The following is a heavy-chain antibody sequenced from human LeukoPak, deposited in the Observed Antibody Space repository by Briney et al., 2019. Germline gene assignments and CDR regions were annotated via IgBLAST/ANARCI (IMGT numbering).Heavy chain of an antibody. CDR2: IYYSGGT. CDR1: GGSISTSYY. Sequence: PSETLSLTCSVSGGSISTSYYWGWIRQPPGKGLEWIGSIYYSGGTYYNPSLKSRVTISVDTSKNHFSLNLSSVTAADTAVYYCARGRDQVVPNWFDPWGQGTLVTVSS. J-gene: IGHJ5*02. D-gene: IGHD2-2*01. V-gene: IGHV4-39*02. CDR3: ARGRDQVVPNWFDP.